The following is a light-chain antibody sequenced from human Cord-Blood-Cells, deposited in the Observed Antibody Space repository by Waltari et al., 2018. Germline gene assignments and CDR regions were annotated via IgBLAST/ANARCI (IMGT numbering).Light chain of an antibody. CDR2: GNS. CDR1: SSNIGAGYD. CDR3: QSYDSSLSGYV. V-gene: IGLV1-40*01. Sequence: QSVLTQPPSVSGAPGQRVTISCTGSSSNIGAGYDVHWYQQLPGTAPKLLLSGNSKRPSGVPDRFAGSKSGTSASRAITGLQAEDEADYYCQSYDSSLSGYVFGTGTKVTVL. J-gene: IGLJ1*01.